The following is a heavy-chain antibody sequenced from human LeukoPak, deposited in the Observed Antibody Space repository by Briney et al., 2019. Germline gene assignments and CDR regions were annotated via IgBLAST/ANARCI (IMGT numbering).Heavy chain of an antibody. CDR3: ARAGGRYSSGWYGYYYYGMDV. CDR2: IGTAGDT. Sequence: GGSLRLSCAASGFTFSSYDMHWVRQATGKGLEWVSAIGTAGDTYYPGSVKGRFTISRENAKNSLYLQMNSLRAGDTAVYYCARAGGRYSSGWYGYYYYGMDVWGQGTTATVSS. J-gene: IGHJ6*02. D-gene: IGHD6-19*01. CDR1: GFTFSSYD. V-gene: IGHV3-13*01.